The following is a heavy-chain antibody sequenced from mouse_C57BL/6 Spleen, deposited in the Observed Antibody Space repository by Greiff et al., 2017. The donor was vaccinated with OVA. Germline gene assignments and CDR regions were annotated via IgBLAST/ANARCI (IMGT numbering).Heavy chain of an antibody. D-gene: IGHD1-1*01. CDR1: GYTFTSYW. Sequence: QVQLQQPGAELVRPGSSVKLSCKASGYTFTSYWMDWVKQRPGQGLEWIGNIYPSDSETHYNQKFKDKATLTVDKSSSTAYMQLSSLTSEDSAVYYCTSLYYYGSSPFAYWGQETLGTVSA. CDR3: TSLYYYGSSPFAY. V-gene: IGHV1-61*01. CDR2: IYPSDSET. J-gene: IGHJ3*01.